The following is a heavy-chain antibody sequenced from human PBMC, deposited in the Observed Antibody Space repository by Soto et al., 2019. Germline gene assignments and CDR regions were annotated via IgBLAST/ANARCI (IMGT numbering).Heavy chain of an antibody. CDR3: ARDPSWEHSSRIYNYYGMAV. D-gene: IGHD6-13*01. Sequence: QVQLVQSGAEVQKPGSSVKVSCNASGGTFSSYAISWVRQAPGQGLEWMGGIIPIVGTANYAQKFQGRVTFTADESTITAYMELSSLRSEDTAVYYCARDPSWEHSSRIYNYYGMAVWGQGPTVTVSS. CDR2: IIPIVGTA. J-gene: IGHJ6*02. CDR1: GGTFSSYA. V-gene: IGHV1-69*01.